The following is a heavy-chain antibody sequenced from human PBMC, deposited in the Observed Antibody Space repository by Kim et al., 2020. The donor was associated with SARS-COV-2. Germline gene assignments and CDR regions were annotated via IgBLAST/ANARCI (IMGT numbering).Heavy chain of an antibody. J-gene: IGHJ3*02. CDR3: ARGRGYCSGGSCSDAFDI. D-gene: IGHD2-15*01. CDR2: IYYSGST. V-gene: IGHV4-59*01. CDR1: GGSISSYY. Sequence: SETLSLTCTVSGGSISSYYWSWIRQPPGKGLEWIGYIYYSGSTNYNPSLKSRVIISVDTSKNQFSLKLSSVTAADTAVYYCARGRGYCSGGSCSDAFDIWGQGTMVTVSS.